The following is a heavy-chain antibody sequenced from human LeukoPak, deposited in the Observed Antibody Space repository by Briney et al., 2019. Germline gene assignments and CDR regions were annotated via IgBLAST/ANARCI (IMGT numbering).Heavy chain of an antibody. D-gene: IGHD4-23*01. CDR1: GGTFSSYA. CDR2: IIPIFGTA. J-gene: IGHJ5*02. V-gene: IGHV1-69*05. CDR3: ARAPRTPTNWFDP. Sequence: SVKVSCKASGGTFSSYAISWVRQAPGQGLEWMGRIIPIFGTANYAQKLQGRVTMTTDTSTSTAYMELRSLRSDDTAVYYCARAPRTPTNWFDPWGQGTLVTVSS.